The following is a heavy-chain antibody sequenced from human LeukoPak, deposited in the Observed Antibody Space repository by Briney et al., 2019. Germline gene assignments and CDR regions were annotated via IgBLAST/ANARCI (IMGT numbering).Heavy chain of an antibody. J-gene: IGHJ5*02. CDR1: GFTFSSYD. D-gene: IGHD3-16*01. Sequence: PGGSLRLSCAASGFTFSSYDMHWVRQAPGKGLEWVAVISFDGSNKYYADSVKGRFTISRDNSKNTLYLQMNSLRAEDTAVYYCAKRRSRNMITFGGVESWFDPWGQGTLVTVSS. CDR2: ISFDGSNK. V-gene: IGHV3-30*18. CDR3: AKRRSRNMITFGGVESWFDP.